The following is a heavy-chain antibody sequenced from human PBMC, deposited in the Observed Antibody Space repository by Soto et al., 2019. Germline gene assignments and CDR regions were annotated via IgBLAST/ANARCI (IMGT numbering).Heavy chain of an antibody. V-gene: IGHV3-53*01. CDR3: APTPGGGGY. D-gene: IGHD2-15*01. CDR2: IYSGGYT. J-gene: IGHJ4*02. Sequence: EVQLVESGGGLIQPGGSLRLSCAVSGFTVSNNYMSWVRQAPGKGLEGVSVIYSGGYTAYGDSVKGRFTISRDNSKNPLFLQMNGLGPGAAAVYFGAPTPGGGGYWGQGTLVTVSS. CDR1: GFTVSNNY.